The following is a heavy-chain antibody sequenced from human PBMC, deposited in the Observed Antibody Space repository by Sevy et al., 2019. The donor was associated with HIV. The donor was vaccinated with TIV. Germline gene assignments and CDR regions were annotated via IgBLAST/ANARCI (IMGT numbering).Heavy chain of an antibody. CDR1: GFSFDSYG. CDR2: ISGSGTRT. CDR3: GKGGGGHYDPDEIGYYFYYYNMDV. J-gene: IGHJ6*03. D-gene: IGHD3-22*01. V-gene: IGHV3-23*01. Sequence: GSLRLSCAVSGFSFDSYGMTWVRQAPGKGLEWVSGISGSGTRTYYADSVKGRFIISRDNSKNTLYLQMNSPRSEDKAIYYCGKGGGGHYDPDEIGYYFYYYNMDVWGKGTTVTVSS.